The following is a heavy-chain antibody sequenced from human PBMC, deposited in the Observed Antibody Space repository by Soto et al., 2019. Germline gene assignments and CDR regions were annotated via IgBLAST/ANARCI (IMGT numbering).Heavy chain of an antibody. J-gene: IGHJ4*02. D-gene: IGHD3-10*01. V-gene: IGHV3-23*01. CDR3: AKRREGGYYIFDY. CDR2: ISGSGEST. Sequence: LRLSCAASGFAFSSFAMSWVRQAPGKGLEWVSSISGSGESTYYADSVKGRLSISRDNSKNTLYLQMNSLRAEDTAVYYCAKRREGGYYIFDYWRQRTPVPVSS. CDR1: GFAFSSFA.